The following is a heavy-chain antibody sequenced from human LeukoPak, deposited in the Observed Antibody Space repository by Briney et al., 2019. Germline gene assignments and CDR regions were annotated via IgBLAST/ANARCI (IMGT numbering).Heavy chain of an antibody. CDR1: EFTFCSYS. CDR2: ITNSGNSK. J-gene: IGHJ4*02. CDR3: ARTRGSGYLTFDY. D-gene: IGHD3-22*01. V-gene: IGHV3-48*01. Sequence: GGSLRLSCAASEFTFCSYSMNWVRQAPGKGLEWVSYITNSGNSKSYADSVKGRFTTSRDNTKNSLYLQMNGLRAKDTAVYYCARTRGSGYLTFDYWGQGILVTVSS.